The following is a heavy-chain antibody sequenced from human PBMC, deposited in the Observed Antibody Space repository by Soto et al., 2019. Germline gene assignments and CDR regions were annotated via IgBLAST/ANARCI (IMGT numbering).Heavy chain of an antibody. CDR1: GGSISSGGYY. CDR3: ARGGISSSWDFDY. Sequence: QVQLQESGPGLVKPSQTLSLTCTVSGGSISSGGYYWSWIRQHPGKGLEWIGYIYYSGSTYYNPSLNSRVTISVDTSKNQFSLKLSSVSAADTAVYYCARGGISSSWDFDYWGQGILVTVSS. V-gene: IGHV4-31*03. J-gene: IGHJ4*02. D-gene: IGHD6-13*01. CDR2: IYYSGST.